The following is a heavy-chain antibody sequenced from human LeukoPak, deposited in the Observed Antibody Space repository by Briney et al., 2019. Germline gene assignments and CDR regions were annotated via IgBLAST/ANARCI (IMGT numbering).Heavy chain of an antibody. CDR1: GFTFDDYA. J-gene: IGHJ4*02. CDR2: ISWNSGSI. CDR3: AKALTPYYYDSSGYSIGGYFDY. D-gene: IGHD3-22*01. Sequence: PGRSLRLSCAASGFTFDDYAMHWVRQAPGKGLEWVSGISWNSGSIGYADSVKGRFTISRDNAKNSLYLQMNSLRAEDMALYYCAKALTPYYYDSSGYSIGGYFDYWGQGTLVTVSS. V-gene: IGHV3-9*03.